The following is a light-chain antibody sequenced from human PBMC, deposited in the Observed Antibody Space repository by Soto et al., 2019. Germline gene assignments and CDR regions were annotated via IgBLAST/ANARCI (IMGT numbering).Light chain of an antibody. Sequence: QSVLTQPSSASGTPGQRVTISCSGSSSNIGSNYVYWYQQLPGTAPKLLVYRTNQRPSGVPDRFSGSKSGTSASLAISGLRSEYEAASYFASWDDSLSGVVFGGGTKLTVL. CDR3: ASWDDSLSGVV. CDR1: SSNIGSNY. V-gene: IGLV1-47*01. J-gene: IGLJ2*01. CDR2: RTN.